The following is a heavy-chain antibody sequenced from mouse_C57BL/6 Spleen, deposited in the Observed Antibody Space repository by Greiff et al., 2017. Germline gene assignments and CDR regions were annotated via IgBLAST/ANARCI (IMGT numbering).Heavy chain of an antibody. CDR3: ARGGAVAY. CDR1: GYSFTGYY. J-gene: IGHJ3*01. Sequence: VQLQQSGPELVKPGASVKISCKASGYSFTGYYMNWVKQSPEKSLEWIGEINPSTGGTTYNQKFKAKAPLTVDTSSSTAYMQLKSLTSEDSAVYYCARGGAVAYWGQGTLVTVSA. V-gene: IGHV1-42*01. CDR2: INPSTGGT.